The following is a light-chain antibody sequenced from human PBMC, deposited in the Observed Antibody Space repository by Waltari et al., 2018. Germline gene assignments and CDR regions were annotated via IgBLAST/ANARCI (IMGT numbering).Light chain of an antibody. J-gene: IGKJ4*01. Sequence: DIVMTQSPDSLAVSLGERATINCKSSQSVLYSSDNRNYLAWYQHKPGQPPNLLIYWASTRESGVPDRFSGSGSGTDFTLTISSLQAEDVAVYYCQQYYITPLSFGGGTKVEIK. CDR3: QQYYITPLS. CDR1: QSVLYSSDNRNY. CDR2: WAS. V-gene: IGKV4-1*01.